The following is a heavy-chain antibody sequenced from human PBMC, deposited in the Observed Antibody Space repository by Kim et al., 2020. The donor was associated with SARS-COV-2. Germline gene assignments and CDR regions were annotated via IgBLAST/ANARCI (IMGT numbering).Heavy chain of an antibody. J-gene: IGHJ4*02. Sequence: PTLKGQVTISVDKSTNQFSLKLSCVTAADTAVYYCARGGGGAGSYYTFDYWGQGTLVTVSS. CDR3: ARGGGGAGSYYTFDY. D-gene: IGHD3-10*01. V-gene: IGHV4-4*02.